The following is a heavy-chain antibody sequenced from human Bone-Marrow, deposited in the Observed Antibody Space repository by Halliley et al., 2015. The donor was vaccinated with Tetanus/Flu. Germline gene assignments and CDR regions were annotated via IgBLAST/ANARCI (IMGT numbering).Heavy chain of an antibody. V-gene: IGHV5-10-1*01. CDR3: ARLRYIDWFYDS. Sequence: EWWGKIDPSDSYTKYRPSLEAHVTMSADRSTSTAYLEWSSLKTSDTGIYYCARLRYIDWFYDSWGQGTLVTVSS. J-gene: IGHJ4*02. D-gene: IGHD3-9*01. CDR2: IDPSDSYT.